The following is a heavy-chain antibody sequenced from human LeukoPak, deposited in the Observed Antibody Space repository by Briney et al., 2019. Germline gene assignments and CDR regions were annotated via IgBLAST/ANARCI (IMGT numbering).Heavy chain of an antibody. J-gene: IGHJ6*03. Sequence: GGSLRLSCAASGFTFSDYYMSWIRQAPGKGLEWVSYISSSGSTIYYADSVKGRFTISRDNAKNSLYLQMNSLRAEDTAVYYCARDRLKTYSSGWYGRDYYYYMDVWGKGTTVTVSS. D-gene: IGHD6-19*01. V-gene: IGHV3-11*04. CDR2: ISSSGSTI. CDR3: ARDRLKTYSSGWYGRDYYYYMDV. CDR1: GFTFSDYY.